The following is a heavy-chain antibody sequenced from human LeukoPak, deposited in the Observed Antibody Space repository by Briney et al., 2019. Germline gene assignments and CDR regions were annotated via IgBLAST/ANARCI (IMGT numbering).Heavy chain of an antibody. D-gene: IGHD6-13*01. J-gene: IGHJ6*02. CDR3: ARDPLGPDSSSWYGRYYYYYGMDV. V-gene: IGHV1-69*13. CDR2: IIPIFGTA. Sequence: ASVKVSCEASGGTFSSYAISWVQQAPGQGLEWMGGIIPIFGTANYAQKFQGRVTITADESTSTAYMELSSLRSEDTVVYYCARDPLGPDSSSWYGRYYYYYGMDVWGQGTTVTVSS. CDR1: GGTFSSYA.